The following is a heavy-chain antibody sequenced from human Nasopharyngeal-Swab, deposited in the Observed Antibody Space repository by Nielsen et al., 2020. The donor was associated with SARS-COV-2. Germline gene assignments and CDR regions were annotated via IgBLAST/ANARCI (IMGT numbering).Heavy chain of an antibody. V-gene: IGHV1-46*01. CDR2: INPSGGST. J-gene: IGHJ4*02. D-gene: IGHD6-13*01. Sequence: SVKVSCKASGYTFTSYYMHWVRQAPGQGLEWMGIINPSGGSTSYAQKFQGRVTMTRDTSTSTVYMELSSLRSEDTAVYYCARERPTIAAAGTDFDYWGQGTLVTVSS. CDR1: GYTFTSYY. CDR3: ARERPTIAAAGTDFDY.